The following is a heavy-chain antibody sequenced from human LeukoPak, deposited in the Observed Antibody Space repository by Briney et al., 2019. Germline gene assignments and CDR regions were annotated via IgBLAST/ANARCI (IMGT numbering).Heavy chain of an antibody. CDR1: GGSISSGSYY. J-gene: IGHJ3*02. V-gene: IGHV4-61*02. D-gene: IGHD5-18*01. CDR3: ARIIAGRLYTAGGVDAFDI. Sequence: PSQTLSLTRTVSGGSISSGSYYWSWIRQPAGKGLEWIGRIYTSGSTNYNPSLKSRVTISVDTSKNQFSLKLSSVTAAETAVYYCARIIAGRLYTAGGVDAFDIWGQGTMVTVSS. CDR2: IYTSGST.